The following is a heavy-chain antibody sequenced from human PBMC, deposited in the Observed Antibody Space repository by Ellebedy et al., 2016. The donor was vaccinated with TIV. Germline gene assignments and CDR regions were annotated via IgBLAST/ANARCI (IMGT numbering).Heavy chain of an antibody. CDR1: GYTFTNYG. Sequence: ASVKVSCKASGYTFTNYGISWVRQAPGQGLEWMGWISGYNGGTNYAQKFQGRVTMTIDTFASTAYMELRSLRSDDTAMYFCARGFYEKFNPWGQGTLVTVSS. J-gene: IGHJ5*02. D-gene: IGHD2/OR15-2a*01. CDR2: ISGYNGGT. V-gene: IGHV1-18*01. CDR3: ARGFYEKFNP.